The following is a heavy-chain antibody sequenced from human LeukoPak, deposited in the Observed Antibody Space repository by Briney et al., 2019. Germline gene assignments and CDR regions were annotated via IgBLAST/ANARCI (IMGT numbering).Heavy chain of an antibody. CDR1: DFSFITYA. V-gene: IGHV3-23*01. J-gene: IGHJ4*02. D-gene: IGHD2-15*01. Sequence: GGSLRLSCAASDFSFITYAMSWVRQAPGKGLEWVSTISGGGDATYYADSVKGRFTISRDNSRNTLYLQMNTLRAEDTAVYFCAKSPVSSCRGSFCYPFDYWGQGNLVTVSS. CDR2: ISGGGDAT. CDR3: AKSPVSSCRGSFCYPFDY.